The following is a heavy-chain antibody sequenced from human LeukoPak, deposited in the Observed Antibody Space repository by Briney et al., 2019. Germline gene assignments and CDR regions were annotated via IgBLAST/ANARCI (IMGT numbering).Heavy chain of an antibody. Sequence: SETLSLTCTVSGDSISSYFWSWIRQPPGKGLEWIGYFHDSGSANYNPSLKSRITMSVDTSKNQFSLKLRSVTAADTAVYYCARDSHAVDTATPRGFDPWGQGTLVTVSS. D-gene: IGHD2-15*01. J-gene: IGHJ5*02. CDR1: GDSISSYF. CDR2: FHDSGSA. CDR3: ARDSHAVDTATPRGFDP. V-gene: IGHV4-59*01.